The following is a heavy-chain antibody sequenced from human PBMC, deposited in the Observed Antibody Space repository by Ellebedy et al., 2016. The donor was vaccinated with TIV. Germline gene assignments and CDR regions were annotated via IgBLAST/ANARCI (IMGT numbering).Heavy chain of an antibody. CDR3: ARVGDGLPAAISYYYYGMDV. Sequence: GESLKISXAASGFTFSSYSMNWVRQAPGKGLEWVSYISSSSSTIYYADSVKGRFTISRDNAKNSLYLQMNSLRAEDTAVYYCARVGDGLPAAISYYYYGMDVWGQGTTVTVSS. CDR1: GFTFSSYS. J-gene: IGHJ6*02. D-gene: IGHD2-2*01. V-gene: IGHV3-48*04. CDR2: ISSSSSTI.